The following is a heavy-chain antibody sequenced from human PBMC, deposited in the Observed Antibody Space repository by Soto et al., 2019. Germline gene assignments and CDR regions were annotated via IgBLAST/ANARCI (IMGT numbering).Heavy chain of an antibody. Sequence: PGGSLILSCASSGFTVSCNYIRVVRQAPGKGLEWVSVIYSGGSTYYADSVKGRFTISRDNSKNTLYLQMNSLRAEDTALYYCARDSNYVGAFDIWGQGTMVTVSS. CDR2: IYSGGST. J-gene: IGHJ3*02. CDR1: GFTVSCNY. V-gene: IGHV3-66*01. D-gene: IGHD4-4*01. CDR3: ARDSNYVGAFDI.